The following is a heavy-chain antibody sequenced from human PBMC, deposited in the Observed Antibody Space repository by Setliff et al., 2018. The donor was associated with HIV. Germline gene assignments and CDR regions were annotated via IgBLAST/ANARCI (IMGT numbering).Heavy chain of an antibody. J-gene: IGHJ4*02. CDR3: ARGGTTVNSPGHGY. CDR1: GGTFSSYA. Sequence: GASVKVSCKASGGTFSSYAISWVRQAPGQGLEWMGGIIPISGTVNYAQKFWGRVTITTHESTSTAYMELSSLRSEDTAVYYCARGGTTVNSPGHGYWGQGTLVTVSS. CDR2: IIPISGTV. V-gene: IGHV1-69*05. D-gene: IGHD4-17*01.